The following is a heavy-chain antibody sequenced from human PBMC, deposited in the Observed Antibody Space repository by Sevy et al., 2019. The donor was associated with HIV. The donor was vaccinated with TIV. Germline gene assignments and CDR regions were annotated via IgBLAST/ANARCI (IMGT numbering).Heavy chain of an antibody. CDR2: IYYSGST. CDR3: ASGARTYYYDSSGYPKGYYFDY. J-gene: IGHJ4*02. Sequence: SETLSLTCTVSGGSISSSSYYWGWIRQPPGKGLEWIGSIYYSGSTYYNPSLKSRVTISVDTSKNQFSRKLSSVTAADTAVYYCASGARTYYYDSSGYPKGYYFDYWGKGTWSPSPQ. D-gene: IGHD3-22*01. V-gene: IGHV4-39*01. CDR1: GGSISSSSYY.